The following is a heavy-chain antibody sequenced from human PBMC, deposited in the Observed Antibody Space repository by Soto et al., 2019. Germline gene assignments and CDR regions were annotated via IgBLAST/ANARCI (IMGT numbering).Heavy chain of an antibody. V-gene: IGHV4-59*01. CDR3: ARGPYYYDSTFDY. CDR2: IYYSGGT. CDR1: GGSISSYY. D-gene: IGHD3-22*01. Sequence: QVQLQESGPGLVKPSETLSLTCTVSGGSISSYYWSWIRQPPGKGLEWIGYIYYSGGTNYNPSLKSRVTISVDTSKNQFSLKLSSVTAADTAVYYCARGPYYYDSTFDYWGQGTLVTVSS. J-gene: IGHJ4*02.